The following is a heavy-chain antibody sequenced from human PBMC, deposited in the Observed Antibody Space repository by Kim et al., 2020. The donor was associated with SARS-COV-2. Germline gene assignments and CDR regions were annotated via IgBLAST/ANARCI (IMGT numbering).Heavy chain of an antibody. Sequence: SETLSLTCAVSGGSFTDYRWTWIRQSAGQGLEWIGEISHSGSMNHNPSFKGRVTMSSDTSKNQLSLNLSSVTAADTAVYYCARGSSMTTRRKFNYYYFLDVWGKGTAVTVSS. J-gene: IGHJ6*03. CDR2: ISHSGSM. CDR3: ARGSSMTTRRKFNYYYFLDV. V-gene: IGHV4-34*01. CDR1: GGSFTDYR. D-gene: IGHD1-1*01.